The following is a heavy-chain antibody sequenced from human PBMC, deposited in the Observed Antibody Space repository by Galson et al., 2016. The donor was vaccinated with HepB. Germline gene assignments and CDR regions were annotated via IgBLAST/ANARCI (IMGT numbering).Heavy chain of an antibody. D-gene: IGHD2-2*01. CDR1: GFTFNSYA. Sequence: CAASGFTFNSYAMHWVRQAPGKGLEWVAVISYDGSNENYSDSVKGRFTISRDNSKNTLYLQMNSLRTDDTAVYYCAKSVIRVVLPASMPDYWGQGTLVTVSS. CDR3: AKSVIRVVLPASMPDY. J-gene: IGHJ4*02. CDR2: ISYDGSNE. V-gene: IGHV3-30*18.